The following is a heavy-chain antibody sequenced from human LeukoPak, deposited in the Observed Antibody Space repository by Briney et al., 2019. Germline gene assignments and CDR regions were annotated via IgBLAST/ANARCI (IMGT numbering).Heavy chain of an antibody. CDR2: ISSSGSTI. V-gene: IGHV3-11*01. CDR3: AREYGSGNVLEGAGFDP. CDR1: GFTFSDYY. Sequence: GGSLRLSCAASGFTFSDYYMSWIRQAPGKGLEWVSYISSSGSTIYYADSVKGRFTISRDNAKNSLYLQMNSLRAGDTAVYYCAREYGSGNVLEGAGFDPWGQGTLVTVSS. J-gene: IGHJ5*02. D-gene: IGHD3-10*01.